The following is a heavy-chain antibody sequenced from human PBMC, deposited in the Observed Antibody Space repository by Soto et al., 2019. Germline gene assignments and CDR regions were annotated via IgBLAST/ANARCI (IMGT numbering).Heavy chain of an antibody. CDR3: ARLAEWEYYDGMDV. V-gene: IGHV3-73*02. CDR2: IRSKADNYAT. D-gene: IGHD1-26*01. Sequence: EVQLVESGGGLVQPGGSLKLSCAVSGFTFSVSAIHWVRQASGKGLEWVGRIRSKADNYATAYGASVKGRFSISRDDSTNTASLQMSSLNTEDTAVYYCARLAEWEYYDGMDVWGQGTTVTVSS. CDR1: GFTFSVSA. J-gene: IGHJ6*02.